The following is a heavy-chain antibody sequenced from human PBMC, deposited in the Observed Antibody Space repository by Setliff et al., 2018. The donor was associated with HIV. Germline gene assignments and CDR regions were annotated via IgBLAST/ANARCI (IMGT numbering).Heavy chain of an antibody. CDR1: GGSISSYY. CDR2: IYTSGST. J-gene: IGHJ6*03. V-gene: IGHV4-4*07. D-gene: IGHD3-16*01. CDR3: ARGVPWGDYYYYMDV. Sequence: PSETLSLTCTVSGGSISSYYWSWTRQPAGKGLEWIGHIYTSGSTNYNPSLKSRVTMSVDTSKNQFSLKLSSVTAADTAVYYCARGVPWGDYYYYMDVWGKGTTVTVSS.